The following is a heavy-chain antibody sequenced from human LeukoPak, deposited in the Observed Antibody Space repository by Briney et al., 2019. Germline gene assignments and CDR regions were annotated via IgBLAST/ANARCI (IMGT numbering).Heavy chain of an antibody. CDR2: IYYSGST. CDR3: ARGDYDFWSGYYHWYFDL. Sequence: TPSETLSLTCTVSGDSFTSVTDYWAWIRQPPGKELEWIGYIYYSGSTNYNPSLKSRVTISVDTSKNQFSLKLSSVTAADTAVYYCARGDYDFWSGYYHWYFDLWGRGTLVTVSS. J-gene: IGHJ2*01. D-gene: IGHD3-3*01. CDR1: GDSFTSVTDY. V-gene: IGHV4-61*01.